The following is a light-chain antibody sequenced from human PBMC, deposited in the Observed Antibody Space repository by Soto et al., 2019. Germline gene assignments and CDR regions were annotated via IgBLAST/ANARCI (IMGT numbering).Light chain of an antibody. CDR2: AAS. J-gene: IGKJ4*01. CDR1: QGISSS. CDR3: QQLKSVPLD. V-gene: IGKV1-9*01. Sequence: IQLTQSPSSLSASVGDRVTITCRASQGISSSLAWYQQQPGKAPKLLIYAASTLQSGVPSRCSGSGSGTDFTLTISSLQPEDFATYYCQQLKSVPLDFGGGTTVEIK.